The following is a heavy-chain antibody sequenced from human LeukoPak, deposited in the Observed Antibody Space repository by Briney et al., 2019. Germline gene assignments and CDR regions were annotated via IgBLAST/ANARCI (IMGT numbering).Heavy chain of an antibody. D-gene: IGHD3-3*01. CDR1: GGSISSGGYY. Sequence: MASETLSLTCTVSGGSISSGGYYWSWIRQHPGKGLEWIGYIYYSGSTYYNPSLKSRVTISVDTSKNQFSLKLSSVTAADTAVYYCARACIMRYYDFWSGYPYFDYWGQGTLVTVSS. J-gene: IGHJ4*02. CDR2: IYYSGST. V-gene: IGHV4-31*03. CDR3: ARACIMRYYDFWSGYPYFDY.